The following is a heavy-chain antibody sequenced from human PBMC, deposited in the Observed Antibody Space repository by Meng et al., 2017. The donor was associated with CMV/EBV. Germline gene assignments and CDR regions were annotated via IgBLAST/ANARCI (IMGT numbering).Heavy chain of an antibody. CDR3: AVGGATGFEL. D-gene: IGHD1-26*01. J-gene: IGHJ4*02. CDR2: ISGDGTVT. V-gene: IGHV3-11*01. CDR1: ASTLSDSY. Sequence: LSCTASASTLSDSYMSWIRQTPGRGLEWLSYISGDGTVTHYAESVRGRFTTSRDNAKKSLYLHVNSLTVEDTAVYYCAVGGATGFELWGQGTLVTVSS.